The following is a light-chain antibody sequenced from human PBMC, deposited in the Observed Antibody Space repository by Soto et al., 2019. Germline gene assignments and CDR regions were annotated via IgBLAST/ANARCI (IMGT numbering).Light chain of an antibody. Sequence: EIVLTQSPGTLSLSPGERVTLSCRASQSVSSSYLAWYQQKPGQAPRLLIYGASSRATGIPDRFSGSGSGTDFTLTISRLEPEDFAVDYCQQYGSSSWTFGQGTKVEIK. CDR2: GAS. V-gene: IGKV3-20*01. J-gene: IGKJ1*01. CDR1: QSVSSSY. CDR3: QQYGSSSWT.